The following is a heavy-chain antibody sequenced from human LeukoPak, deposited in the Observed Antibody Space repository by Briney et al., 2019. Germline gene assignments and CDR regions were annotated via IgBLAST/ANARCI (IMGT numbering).Heavy chain of an antibody. CDR3: ARGTRIWGTYRYYMDV. CDR1: VGSFSGYY. CDR2: SNRSGRT. V-gene: IGHV4-34*01. D-gene: IGHD3-16*02. J-gene: IGHJ6*03. Sequence: PSETLSLTCAGYVGSFSGYYWSGIRQPRGKGLEWVGESNRSGRTNYNPSLTCRVTILVHTSKHHFPLKLSSVTAADTAVYYCARGTRIWGTYRYYMDVWGNGTTVTVSS.